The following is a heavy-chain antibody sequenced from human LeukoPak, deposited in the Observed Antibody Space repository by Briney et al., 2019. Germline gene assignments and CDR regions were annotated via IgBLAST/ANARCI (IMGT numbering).Heavy chain of an antibody. J-gene: IGHJ4*02. CDR1: GFTFDDYA. V-gene: IGHV3-9*01. CDR2: ISWNSGSI. Sequence: SLRLSCAASGFTFDDYAMHWVRQAPGKGLEWVSGISWNSGSIGYADSVKGRFTISRDNAKNSLYLQMNSLRAEDTALYYCAKDMEVGATSDGSDYWGQGTLVTVSS. CDR3: AKDMEVGATSDGSDY. D-gene: IGHD1-26*01.